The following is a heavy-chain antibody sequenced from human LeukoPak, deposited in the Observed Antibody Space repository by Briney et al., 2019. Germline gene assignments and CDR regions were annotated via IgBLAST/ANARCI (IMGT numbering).Heavy chain of an antibody. V-gene: IGHV3-48*03. CDR3: ARDDAWEPDGAFDI. CDR2: ISGSGSTI. J-gene: IGHJ3*02. CDR1: GFTFSSYE. D-gene: IGHD1-26*01. Sequence: GGSLRLSCAASGFTFSSYEMNWVRQAPGKGLEWVSYISGSGSTIYYADSVKGRFTISRDNAKNSLYLQMNSLRAGDTAVYYCARDDAWEPDGAFDIWGQGTMVTVSS.